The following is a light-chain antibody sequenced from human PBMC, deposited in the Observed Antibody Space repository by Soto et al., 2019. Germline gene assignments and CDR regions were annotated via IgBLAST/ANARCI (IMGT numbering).Light chain of an antibody. V-gene: IGLV1-47*01. CDR1: SSNIGSNS. CDR2: RNN. J-gene: IGLJ1*01. Sequence: QSVLTQPPSASGTPGQRVTISCSGSSSNIGSNSVYWYQQLPGTAPKLLIYRNNQRPSGVPDRFSGSKSGTSASLAISGLRSEDEADYYCAAGDDSLSGHVFGTGTKVTVL. CDR3: AAGDDSLSGHV.